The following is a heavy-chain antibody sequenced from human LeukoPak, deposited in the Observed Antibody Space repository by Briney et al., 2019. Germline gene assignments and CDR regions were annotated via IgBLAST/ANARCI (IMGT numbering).Heavy chain of an antibody. CDR3: ARPSPGYNYYYYHGMDV. D-gene: IGHD5-12*01. Sequence: ASVKVSCKASGGTFSSYAISWVRQAPGQGLEGMGRIIPILGIANYAQKFQGRVTITADKSTITAYIELRSLRSEDTALYYCARPSPGYNYYYYHGMDVWGQGPTVPVSS. J-gene: IGHJ6*02. CDR1: GGTFSSYA. V-gene: IGHV1-69*04. CDR2: IIPILGIA.